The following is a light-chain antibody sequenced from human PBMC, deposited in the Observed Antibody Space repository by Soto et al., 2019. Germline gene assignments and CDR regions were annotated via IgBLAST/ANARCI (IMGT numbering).Light chain of an antibody. CDR3: SSYTSSSTLTFYV. Sequence: QSVLTQPRSVSGSPGQSVTISCTGTSSDVGDYNYVSWYQQHPGKAPKLMIYDVTKRPSGVPDRFSGSKSGNTASLTISGLQAEDEADYYCSSYTSSSTLTFYVFGTGTKVTVL. CDR1: SSDVGDYNY. V-gene: IGLV2-11*01. J-gene: IGLJ1*01. CDR2: DVT.